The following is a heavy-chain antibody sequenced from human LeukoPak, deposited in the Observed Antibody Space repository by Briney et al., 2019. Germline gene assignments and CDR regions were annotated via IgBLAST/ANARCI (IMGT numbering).Heavy chain of an antibody. V-gene: IGHV3-23*01. CDR1: GFTFSSYA. CDR3: AKDLRVAAAGTSPFDY. J-gene: IGHJ4*02. CDR2: ISGSGGST. D-gene: IGHD6-13*01. Sequence: PGGSLRLSCAASGFTFSSYAMSWVRQAPGRGLEWVSAISGSGGSTYYADSVKGRFTISRDNSKNTLYLQMNSLRAEDTAVYYCAKDLRVAAAGTSPFDYWGQGTLVTVSS.